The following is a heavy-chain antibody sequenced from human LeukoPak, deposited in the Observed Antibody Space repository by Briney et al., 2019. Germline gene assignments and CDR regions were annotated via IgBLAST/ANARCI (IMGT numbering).Heavy chain of an antibody. Sequence: GGSLRLSCAASGFTVSSNYMSWVRQAPGKGLEWVSVIYSGGSTYYADSVKGRFTISRDNSKNTLYLQMNSLSAEDTAVYYCARRVARYYVDYWGQGTLVTVSS. V-gene: IGHV3-66*01. CDR1: GFTVSSNY. CDR2: IYSGGST. CDR3: ARRVARYYVDY. J-gene: IGHJ4*02.